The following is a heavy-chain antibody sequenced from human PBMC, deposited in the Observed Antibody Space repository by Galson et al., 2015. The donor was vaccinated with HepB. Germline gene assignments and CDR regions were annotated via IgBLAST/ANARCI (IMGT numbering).Heavy chain of an antibody. J-gene: IGHJ2*01. Sequence: SLRLSCAAPGLTFSSNDITWVRQAPGKGLEWVSSSSASGGSTYADSVKGRFTISRDNSKNTLYLQMNSLRAEDTAIYYCAKDRPYWYFDLWGRGTLVTVSS. CDR1: GLTFSSND. CDR3: AKDRPYWYFDL. V-gene: IGHV3-23*01. CDR2: SSASGGST.